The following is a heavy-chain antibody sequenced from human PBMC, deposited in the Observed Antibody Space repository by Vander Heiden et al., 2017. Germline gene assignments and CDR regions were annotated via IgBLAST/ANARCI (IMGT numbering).Heavy chain of an antibody. J-gene: IGHJ6*02. D-gene: IGHD2-2*01. Sequence: QLQLPESGPGLVKPSETLSLTCSVSGGSIRSYFWSWIRPPPGKGLEWIGYIDNSGSTDYNPSLKSRVTISRDTSKNQVSLKLNAVTAADTAVYYCVRDRFVAVPTAAQHYYGMDVWGQGTTVTVSS. CDR3: VRDRFVAVPTAAQHYYGMDV. V-gene: IGHV4-59*01. CDR2: IDNSGST. CDR1: GGSIRSYF.